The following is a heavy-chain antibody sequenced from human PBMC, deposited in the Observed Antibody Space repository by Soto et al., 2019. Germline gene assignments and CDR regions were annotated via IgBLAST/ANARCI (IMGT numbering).Heavy chain of an antibody. J-gene: IGHJ4*02. V-gene: IGHV3-21*01. CDR2: ISSSSSYI. CDR3: ARGGSGSHGYDY. D-gene: IGHD1-26*01. CDR1: GFTFSSYS. Sequence: EVQLVESGGGLVKPGGSLRLSCAASGFTFSSYSMNWVRQAPGKGLEWVSSISSSSSYIYYADSVKGRFTISRDNAKNSLYPQMNSLRAEDTAVYYCARGGSGSHGYDYWGQGTLVTVSS.